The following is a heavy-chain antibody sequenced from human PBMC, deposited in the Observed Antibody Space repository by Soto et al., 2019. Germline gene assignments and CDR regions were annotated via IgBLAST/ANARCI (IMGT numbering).Heavy chain of an antibody. CDR3: AKPPEVAAAGGFFDY. V-gene: IGHV3-23*01. CDR1: GFAFSNYA. CDR2: MSGSGGGT. Sequence: EVPLLESGGGLVQPGGSLRLSCAASGFAFSNYAMSWVRQAPGKGLEWVSVMSGSGGGTFYADSVTGRFTISRDNSRNTVYLQMNSVRAEDTAVYYCAKPPEVAAAGGFFDYWGQGTLVTVSS. J-gene: IGHJ4*02. D-gene: IGHD2-15*01.